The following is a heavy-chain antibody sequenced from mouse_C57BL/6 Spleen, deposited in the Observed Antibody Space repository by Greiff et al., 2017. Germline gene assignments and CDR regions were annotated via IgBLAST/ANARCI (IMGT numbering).Heavy chain of an antibody. Sequence: VQLQQSGAELVRPGASVKLSCTASGFNIKDYYMHWVKQRPEQGLEWIGRIDPEDGDTEYAPKFQGKATMTADTSSNTAYLQLSSLTSEDTAVYYCTVYDGGYYAMDYWGQGTSVTVSS. J-gene: IGHJ4*01. CDR1: GFNIKDYY. CDR3: TVYDGGYYAMDY. D-gene: IGHD2-12*01. CDR2: IDPEDGDT. V-gene: IGHV14-1*01.